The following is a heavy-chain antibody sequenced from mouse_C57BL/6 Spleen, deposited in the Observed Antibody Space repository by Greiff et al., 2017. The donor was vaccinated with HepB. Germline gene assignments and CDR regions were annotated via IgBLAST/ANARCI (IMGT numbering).Heavy chain of an antibody. CDR2: INPSNGGT. D-gene: IGHD1-1*01. J-gene: IGHJ2*01. CDR3: ARRGNFITTVVASFDY. Sequence: QVQLQQSGTELVKPGASVKLSCKASGYTFTSYWMHWVKQRPGQGLEWIGNINPSNGGTNYNEKFKSKATLTVDKSSSTAYMQLSSLTSEDSAVYYCARRGNFITTVVASFDYWGQGTTLTVSS. V-gene: IGHV1-53*01. CDR1: GYTFTSYW.